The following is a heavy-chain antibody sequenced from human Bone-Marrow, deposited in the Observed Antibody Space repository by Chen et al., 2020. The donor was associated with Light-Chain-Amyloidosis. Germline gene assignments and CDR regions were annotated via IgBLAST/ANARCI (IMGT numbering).Heavy chain of an antibody. CDR2: IYPDDSEA. CDR1: GYTFPNYW. D-gene: IGHD5-12*01. V-gene: IGHV5-51*01. CDR3: ARRRDGYNFDY. J-gene: IGHJ4*02. Sequence: EVQLEQSGPEVKKPGESLKISCKGSGYTFPNYWIGWVRQMPGKGLEWMGVIYPDDSEARYSPSFEGQVTSSAGKSITTAYLQWRSLKASDTAMYYCARRRDGYNFDYWGQGTLVTVSS.